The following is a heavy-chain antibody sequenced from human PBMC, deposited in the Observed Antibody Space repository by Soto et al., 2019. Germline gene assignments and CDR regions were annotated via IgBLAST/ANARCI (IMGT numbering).Heavy chain of an antibody. J-gene: IGHJ6*02. CDR2: INAGNGNT. V-gene: IGHV1-3*01. Sequence: QVQLVQSGAEVKKPGASVKVSCKASGYTFTSYAMHWVRQAPGQRLEWMGWINAGNGNTKYSQKFQGRVTITRDTSGSTAYMELSSLRSEDTAVYYCARDHVVRGVISYYGMDVWGQGTTVTVSS. CDR3: ARDHVVRGVISYYGMDV. D-gene: IGHD3-10*01. CDR1: GYTFTSYA.